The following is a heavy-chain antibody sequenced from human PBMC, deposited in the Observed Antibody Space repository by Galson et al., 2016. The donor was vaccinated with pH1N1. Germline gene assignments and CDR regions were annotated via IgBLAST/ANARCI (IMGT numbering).Heavy chain of an antibody. Sequence: SVKVSCKASGYTFINYGIAWVRQAPGQGPEWMGRILPILGIANYAQKFQGRVTITADKSTSTAYMEVISLRSDDTAVYYCARSAAAVGNAFDMWGQGTKVTVSS. D-gene: IGHD6-13*01. V-gene: IGHV1-69*04. J-gene: IGHJ3*02. CDR3: ARSAAAVGNAFDM. CDR1: GYTFINYG. CDR2: ILPILGIA.